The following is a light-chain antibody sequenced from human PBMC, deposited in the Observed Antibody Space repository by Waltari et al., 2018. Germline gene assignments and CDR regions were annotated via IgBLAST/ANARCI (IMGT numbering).Light chain of an antibody. J-gene: IGLJ1*01. CDR2: DVS. V-gene: IGLV2-14*03. CDR3: SSYTTSGTL. Sequence: QSALTQPASVSGSPGQSIALSSTGTTSDVGGYDYVSWYQQHPGKAPKLMIYDVSTRPSGVSNRFSGSKSGNTASLTISGLQAEDEADYYCSSYTTSGTLFGTGTKVTVL. CDR1: TSDVGGYDY.